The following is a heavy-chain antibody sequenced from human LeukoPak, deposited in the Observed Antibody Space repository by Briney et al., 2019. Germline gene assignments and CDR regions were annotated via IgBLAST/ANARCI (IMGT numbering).Heavy chain of an antibody. V-gene: IGHV3-33*01. CDR1: GFTFSWNG. CDR3: ARGYSSGWDFDY. J-gene: IGHJ4*02. CDR2: IWNDGSNK. D-gene: IGHD6-19*01. Sequence: GRSLRLSCAASGFTFSWNGMHWVRQAPGKGLEWVAVIWNDGSNKYYAESVKGRFTISRDNSKNTLYLQMNSLRVEDTAVYYCARGYSSGWDFDYWGQGTLVTVSS.